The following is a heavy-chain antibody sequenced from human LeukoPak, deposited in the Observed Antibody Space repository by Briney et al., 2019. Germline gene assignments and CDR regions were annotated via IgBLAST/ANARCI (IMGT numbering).Heavy chain of an antibody. CDR3: ARDNGAIRAYYYHGLDV. V-gene: IGHV4-4*02. J-gene: IGHJ6*02. CDR2: IYHSGSI. CDR1: GGSISSRNW. D-gene: IGHD2-8*01. Sequence: SDTLSLTCAVSGGSISSRNWWSWVRQPPGKGLEWVGEIYHSGSINYNPSLKGRVTISVDKSKNQLSLRLTSVTAADTAVYYCARDNGAIRAYYYHGLDVWGQGTTVTVSS.